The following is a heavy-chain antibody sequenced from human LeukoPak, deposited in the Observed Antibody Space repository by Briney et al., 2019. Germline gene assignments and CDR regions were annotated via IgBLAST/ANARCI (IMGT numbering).Heavy chain of an antibody. D-gene: IGHD1-26*01. J-gene: IGHJ4*02. V-gene: IGHV3-33*01. CDR1: GFTFSSYG. CDR3: ASVRGSSSSYYFDY. CDR2: IWYDGSNK. Sequence: GGSLRLSCAASGFTFSSYGMHWVRQAPGKGLEWVAIIWYDGSNKYYADSVKGRSTISRDNSRKTLYLQMNSPRAEDTAVYYCASVRGSSSSYYFDYWGQGALVTVSS.